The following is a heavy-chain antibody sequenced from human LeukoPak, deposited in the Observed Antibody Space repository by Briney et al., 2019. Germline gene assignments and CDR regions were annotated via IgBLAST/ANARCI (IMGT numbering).Heavy chain of an antibody. Sequence: GGSLRLSCKASGFTFRTYAMNWVRQAPGKGLEWLSGISGSGNDTYYADSVKGRFTISRDNSKNVVYLQMNSLTGEDAATYYCAKRTTSASDSWGQGTLLIVSS. CDR1: GFTFRTYA. V-gene: IGHV3-23*01. D-gene: IGHD1-1*01. CDR2: ISGSGNDT. CDR3: AKRTTSASDS. J-gene: IGHJ4*02.